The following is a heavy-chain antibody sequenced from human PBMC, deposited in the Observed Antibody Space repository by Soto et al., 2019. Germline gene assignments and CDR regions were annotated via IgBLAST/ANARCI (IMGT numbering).Heavy chain of an antibody. Sequence: QVQLVQSGAEAKKPGSSVKVSCKASGGTFSSYTISWVRQAPGQGLEGMGRIIPILGIAKYAQKFQGRVTITAHKSTRTGYMELRSLRSEDTAMYYCARRSGSQYYYYYYMDVWGEGSKVTHSS. CDR3: ARRSGSQYYYYYYMDV. D-gene: IGHD3-10*01. CDR2: IIPILGIA. J-gene: IGHJ6*03. V-gene: IGHV1-69*02. CDR1: GGTFSSYT.